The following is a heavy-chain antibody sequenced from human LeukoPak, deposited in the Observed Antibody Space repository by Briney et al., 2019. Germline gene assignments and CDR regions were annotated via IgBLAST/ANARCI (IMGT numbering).Heavy chain of an antibody. Sequence: PSETLSLTCTVSGGSISSGAYFWSWIRQHPGKGLEWIGYIYHSGSTYYNPSLKSRVTISVDRSKNQFSLKLSSVTAADTAVYYCARDLSDYYDSSGYVFDYWGQGTLVTVSS. D-gene: IGHD3-22*01. V-gene: IGHV4-31*03. CDR1: GGSISSGAYF. CDR3: ARDLSDYYDSSGYVFDY. CDR2: IYHSGST. J-gene: IGHJ4*02.